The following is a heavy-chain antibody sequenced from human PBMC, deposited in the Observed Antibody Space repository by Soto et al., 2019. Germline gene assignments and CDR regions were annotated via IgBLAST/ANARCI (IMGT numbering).Heavy chain of an antibody. CDR1: GYTFPSYA. CDR2: INAGNGNT. J-gene: IGHJ2*01. V-gene: IGHV1-3*01. D-gene: IGHD2-15*01. Sequence: QVQLVQSGSEVKKPGASVKVSCKASGYTFPSYAMHWVRPAPGQRLEWMGWINAGNGNTKYSQTFPGRVTITRDTSSSTAYRELSSLRSEDTAVYYCASGRMSLPLGYCSGGSCYGWYFALWGRGTLVTVS. CDR3: ASGRMSLPLGYCSGGSCYGWYFAL.